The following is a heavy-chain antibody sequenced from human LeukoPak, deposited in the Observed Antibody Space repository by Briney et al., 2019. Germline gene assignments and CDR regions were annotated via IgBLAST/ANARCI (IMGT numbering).Heavy chain of an antibody. V-gene: IGHV1-18*01. CDR3: ARGLSGSYWLDYYYMDV. CDR1: GYTFTSYG. J-gene: IGHJ6*03. D-gene: IGHD1-26*01. CDR2: ISAYNGNT. Sequence: ASVKVSCKASGYTFTSYGISWVRQAPGQGLEWMGWISAYNGNTNYAQKLQGRVTMTTDTSTSTAYMELRSLRSDDTAVYYCARGLSGSYWLDYYYMDVWGKGTTVTVSS.